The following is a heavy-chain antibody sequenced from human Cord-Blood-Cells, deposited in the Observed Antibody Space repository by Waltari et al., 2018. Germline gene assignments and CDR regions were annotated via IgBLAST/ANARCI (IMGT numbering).Heavy chain of an antibody. CDR2: IYSGGST. Sequence: EVQLVESGGGLIQPGGSLRLSCAASGVTVSSNYMSWVRQAPGKGLEWVSVIYSGGSTYYADSVKGRFTISRDNSKNTLYLQMNSLRAEDTAVYYCATNMGAVAGTFDYWGQGTLVTVSS. V-gene: IGHV3-53*01. CDR1: GVTVSSNY. CDR3: ATNMGAVAGTFDY. D-gene: IGHD6-19*01. J-gene: IGHJ4*02.